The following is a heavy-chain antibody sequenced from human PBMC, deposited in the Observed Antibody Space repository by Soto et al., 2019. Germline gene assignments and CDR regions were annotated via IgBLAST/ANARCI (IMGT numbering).Heavy chain of an antibody. CDR3: ACVRGIQLLRSVDP. J-gene: IGHJ5*02. CDR2: IYHSGTT. CDR1: GGSISSGGYY. Sequence: QVQLQESGPGLVKPSQTLSLTCTVSGGSISSGGYYWSWIRQHPGKGLEWIGYIYHSGTTYYNPYLKRRVTIXGXQXXNPLTLKLTSRTAAHPPVYYRACVRGIQLLRSVDPWRQGTLCTVA. V-gene: IGHV4-31*03. D-gene: IGHD2-2*01.